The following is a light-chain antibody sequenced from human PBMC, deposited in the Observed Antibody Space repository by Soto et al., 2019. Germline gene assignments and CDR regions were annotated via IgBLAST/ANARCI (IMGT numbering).Light chain of an antibody. CDR2: DAS. V-gene: IGKV1-5*01. CDR1: QSISSW. CDR3: QQYKTYWT. Sequence: DLQMTQSPSTLSASVGDRVTITCRASQSISSWLAWYQQKPGKAPKLLIYDASSLESGVPSRFSGSGSGTEFTLSISSLQPDDFAAYYCQQYKTYWTFGQGTKVDIK. J-gene: IGKJ1*01.